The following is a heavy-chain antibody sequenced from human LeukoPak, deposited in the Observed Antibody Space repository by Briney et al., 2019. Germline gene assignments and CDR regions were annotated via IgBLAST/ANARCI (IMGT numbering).Heavy chain of an antibody. V-gene: IGHV4-39*01. CDR2: VYYSGST. CDR3: ARHARSGDFDY. D-gene: IGHD1-26*01. CDR1: GGSISSSGYY. Sequence: SETLSLTCTVSGGSISSSGYYWGWIRQPPGKGLEWIGSVYYSGSTYYNPSLKSRVTISVDTSKNQFSLKLSSATAADTAVYYCARHARSGDFDYWGQGTLVTVSS. J-gene: IGHJ4*02.